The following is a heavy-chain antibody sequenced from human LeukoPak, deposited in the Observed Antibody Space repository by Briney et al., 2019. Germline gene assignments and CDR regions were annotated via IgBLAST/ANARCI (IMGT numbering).Heavy chain of an antibody. CDR2: INHSGST. CDR1: GGSFSGYY. J-gene: IGHJ4*02. V-gene: IGHV4-34*01. CDR3: ARGLFSGY. Sequence: PSETLSLTCAVYGGSFSGYYWSWIRQPPGKGLEWIGEINHSGSTNYNPSLKSRVTISVDTSKNQFSLKLSSVTAADTAVYYCARGLFSGYWGQGTLVTVSS. D-gene: IGHD2/OR15-2a*01.